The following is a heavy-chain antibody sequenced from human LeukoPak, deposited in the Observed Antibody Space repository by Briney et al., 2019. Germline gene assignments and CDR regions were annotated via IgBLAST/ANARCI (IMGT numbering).Heavy chain of an antibody. Sequence: QSGGSLRLSCAASGFTFRSYAMSWVRQSPGKGLEGVLAISGSGTSTYYADSVKGRFTISRDNSKNTLYLQMNSLRAEDTAVYYCEGTYYYDSSDDYRGQGTLVTVSS. CDR3: EGTYYYDSSDDY. V-gene: IGHV3-23*01. CDR1: GFTFRSYA. D-gene: IGHD3-22*01. CDR2: ISGSGTST. J-gene: IGHJ4*02.